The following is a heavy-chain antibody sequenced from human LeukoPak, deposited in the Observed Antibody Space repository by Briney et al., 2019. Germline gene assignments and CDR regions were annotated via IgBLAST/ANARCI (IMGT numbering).Heavy chain of an antibody. CDR2: INHSGST. CDR1: GGSFSGYY. CDR3: ARGAGRFDP. J-gene: IGHJ5*02. Sequence: PSETLSLTCAVYGGSFSGYYWSWIRQPPGKGLEWIGEINHSGSTNYNPSLKSRVTISVGTSKNQFSLKLSSVTAADTAVYYCARGAGRFDPWGQGTLVTVSS. D-gene: IGHD1-14*01. V-gene: IGHV4-34*01.